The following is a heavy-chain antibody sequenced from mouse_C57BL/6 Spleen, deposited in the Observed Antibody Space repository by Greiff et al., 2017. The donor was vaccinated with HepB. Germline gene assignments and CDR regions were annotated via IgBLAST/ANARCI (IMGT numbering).Heavy chain of an antibody. V-gene: IGHV5-17*01. J-gene: IGHJ1*03. D-gene: IGHD2-3*01. Sequence: EVKLVESGGGLVKPGGSLKLSCAASGFTFSDYGMHWVRQAPEKGLEWVAYISSGSSTIYYADTVKGRFTISRDNAKNTLFLQMTSLRSEDTAMYYCARMGLLRGGYFDVWGTGTTVTVSS. CDR2: ISSGSSTI. CDR3: ARMGLLRGGYFDV. CDR1: GFTFSDYG.